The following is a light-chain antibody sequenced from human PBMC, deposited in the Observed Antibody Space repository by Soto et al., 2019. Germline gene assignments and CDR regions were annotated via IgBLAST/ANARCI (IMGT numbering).Light chain of an antibody. CDR1: QSVSSY. V-gene: IGKV3-11*01. CDR2: DAS. CDR3: QQHSNWPPWT. Sequence: EIVLAQSPATLSLSPGERATLSCRASQSVSSYLAWYQQKPGQAPRLLIYDASHRATGIPARFSGSGFGTDFTLIISRLVPEDFAVYYCQQHSNWPPWTFGQGTKVDIK. J-gene: IGKJ1*01.